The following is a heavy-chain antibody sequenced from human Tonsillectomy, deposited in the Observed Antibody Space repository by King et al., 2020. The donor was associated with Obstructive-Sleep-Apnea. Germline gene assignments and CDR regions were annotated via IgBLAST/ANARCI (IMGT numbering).Heavy chain of an antibody. CDR1: GFTFNDHY. Sequence: QLVQSGGGLVQPGGSLRLSCAASGFTFNDHYMDWVRQAPGQGLEWVGRIKNRANSYTPEYAASVKGRFTISSDDSKKSLYLQMNSLNTEDTAVYYCARGACRRAFDYWGQGTLVTVSS. D-gene: IGHD2-15*01. J-gene: IGHJ4*02. CDR2: IKNRANSYTP. V-gene: IGHV3-72*01. CDR3: ARGACRRAFDY.